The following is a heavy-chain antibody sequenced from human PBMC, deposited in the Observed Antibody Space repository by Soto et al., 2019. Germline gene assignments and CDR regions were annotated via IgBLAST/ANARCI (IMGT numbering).Heavy chain of an antibody. CDR3: AKGCSRYFDH. CDR2: ISWNISAI. D-gene: IGHD2-2*01. CDR1: GFTFEDYA. Sequence: EVQLVESGGGLVQPGKSLRLSCAASGFTFEDYAMHWVRQAPGKGLEWVSGISWNISAIGYADSVKGRFTISRDNAKNSLYLEMNTLRPAATAVYYCAKGCSRYFDHWGQGALVTVSS. V-gene: IGHV3-9*01. J-gene: IGHJ4*02.